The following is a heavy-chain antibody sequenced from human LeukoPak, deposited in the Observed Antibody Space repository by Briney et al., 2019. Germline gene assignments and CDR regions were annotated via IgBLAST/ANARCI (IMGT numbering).Heavy chain of an antibody. D-gene: IGHD5-18*01. CDR2: IYYSGST. CDR3: ARGDSVDTAMVYFDY. Sequence: SETLSLTCTVSGGSIGSYYWSWIRQPPGKGLEWIGYIYYSGSTNYNPSLKSRVTISVDTSKNQFSLKLSSVTAADTAVYYCARGDSVDTAMVYFDYWGQGTLVTVSS. V-gene: IGHV4-59*08. J-gene: IGHJ4*02. CDR1: GGSIGSYY.